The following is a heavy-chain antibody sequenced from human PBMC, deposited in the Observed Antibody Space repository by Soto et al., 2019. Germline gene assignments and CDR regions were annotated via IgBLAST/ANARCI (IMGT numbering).Heavy chain of an antibody. D-gene: IGHD3-10*01. V-gene: IGHV3-21*01. CDR3: TRDGGFGSRSSFDY. Sequence: EVQLVESGGGLVTPGGSLRLSCGASGFTFSSYSMNWVRQAPGKGLEWVSSMSTTSSYTWYADSMKGRFTISRDNVKNSLYLQMTSLRVEDTAVYYCTRDGGFGSRSSFDYWGQGTLVTVSS. CDR2: MSTTSSYT. J-gene: IGHJ4*02. CDR1: GFTFSSYS.